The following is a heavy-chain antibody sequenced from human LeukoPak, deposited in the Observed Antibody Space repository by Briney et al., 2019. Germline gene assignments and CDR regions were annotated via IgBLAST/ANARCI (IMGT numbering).Heavy chain of an antibody. CDR1: GFTFSNFW. CDR3: TRDRGAYNLYDY. D-gene: IGHD1-1*01. Sequence: GGSLRLSCAASGFTFSNFWMHWVRQAPGKGLEWVGFIRSKAYGETADYAASVKGRFTISRDDSKAIAYLQMNSLKTEDTAVYHCTRDRGAYNLYDYWGQGTLVTVSS. V-gene: IGHV3-49*04. CDR2: IRSKAYGETA. J-gene: IGHJ4*02.